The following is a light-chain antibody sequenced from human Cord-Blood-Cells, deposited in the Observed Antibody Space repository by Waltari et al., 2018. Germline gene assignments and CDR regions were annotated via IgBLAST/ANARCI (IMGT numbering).Light chain of an antibody. CDR1: QSVSSN. CDR3: QQYNNWPPIT. V-gene: IGKV3-15*01. Sequence: EIVMTQPPATLSVSPGDRATLSCRASQSVSSNLPWYQQKPGQAPRLLIYGASTRATGIPARFSGSGSGTEFTLTISSLQSEDFAVYYCQQYNNWPPITFGGGTKVEIK. J-gene: IGKJ4*01. CDR2: GAS.